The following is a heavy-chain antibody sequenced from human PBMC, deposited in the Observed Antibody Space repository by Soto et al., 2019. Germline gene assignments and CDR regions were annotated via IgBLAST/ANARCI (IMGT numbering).Heavy chain of an antibody. CDR3: ARALGKYYDFWSGYSTQFDS. D-gene: IGHD3-3*01. Sequence: QVQLVQSGAEVKKPGASVKVSCKASGYTFTSYGISWVRQAPGQGLEWMGWISAYNGNTNYAQKLQGRVTMTTDTSTSTAYMELRSLRSDDTAVYYCARALGKYYDFWSGYSTQFDSWGQGTLVTVSS. CDR2: ISAYNGNT. J-gene: IGHJ4*02. CDR1: GYTFTSYG. V-gene: IGHV1-18*01.